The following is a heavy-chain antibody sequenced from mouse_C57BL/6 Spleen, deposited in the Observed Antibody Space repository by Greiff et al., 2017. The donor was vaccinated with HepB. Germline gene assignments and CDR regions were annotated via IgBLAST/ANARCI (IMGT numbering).Heavy chain of an antibody. Sequence: EVQLQQSGPGLVKPSQSLSLTCSVTGYSITSGYYWHWIRQFPGNKLEWMGYISYDGSNNYNPSLKNRISITRDTSKNQFVLKLNSVTTEYTATYYWARGEGYYYGSSDDYYAMDYWGQGTSVTVSS. CDR1: GYSITSGYY. D-gene: IGHD1-1*01. J-gene: IGHJ4*01. V-gene: IGHV3-6*01. CDR2: ISYDGSN. CDR3: ARGEGYYYGSSDDYYAMDY.